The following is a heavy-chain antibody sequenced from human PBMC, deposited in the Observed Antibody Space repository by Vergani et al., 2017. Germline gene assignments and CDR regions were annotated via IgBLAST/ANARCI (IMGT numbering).Heavy chain of an antibody. Sequence: EDHLVQSGGALVQPGGSLRLSCVASGFTFSSFSINWVRQAPGKGLEWISSITGYTTTISYADSVRGRFPVSRDNAQNSVFLQLSGLRVEDTAIYYCARMNSFFSDDTGLYFDFFDYWGQGTLVTVSS. D-gene: IGHD2-8*02. CDR1: GFTFSSFS. J-gene: IGHJ4*02. V-gene: IGHV3-48*01. CDR2: ITGYTTTI. CDR3: ARMNSFFSDDTGLYFDFFDY.